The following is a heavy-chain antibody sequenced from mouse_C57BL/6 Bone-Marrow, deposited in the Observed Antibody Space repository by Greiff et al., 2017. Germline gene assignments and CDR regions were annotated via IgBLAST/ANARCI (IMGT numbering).Heavy chain of an antibody. J-gene: IGHJ3*01. D-gene: IGHD1-1*01. Sequence: QVQLQQPGAELVKPGASVKLSCKASGYTFTSYWMQWVNQRPGQGLEWIGEIDPSDSNTNYNQKFKGKATLTVDTSSSTAYMQLSSLTSEDSAVYYCAREGGSPFAYGGQGTLVTVTA. CDR1: GYTFTSYW. V-gene: IGHV1-50*01. CDR3: AREGGSPFAY. CDR2: IDPSDSNT.